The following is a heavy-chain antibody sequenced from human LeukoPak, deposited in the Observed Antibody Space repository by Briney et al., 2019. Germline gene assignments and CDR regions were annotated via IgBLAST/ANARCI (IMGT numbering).Heavy chain of an antibody. V-gene: IGHV1-24*01. J-gene: IGHJ4*02. Sequence: ASVNVSCKVSGYTLTELSMHWVRQAPGKGLEWMGGFDPEDGETIYAQKFQGRVTMTEDASTDTAYMELSSLRSEDPAVYYCATGKRVEGDYFCLDYWGPGTLVTGSS. D-gene: IGHD3-16*01. CDR1: GYTLTELS. CDR2: FDPEDGET. CDR3: ATGKRVEGDYFCLDY.